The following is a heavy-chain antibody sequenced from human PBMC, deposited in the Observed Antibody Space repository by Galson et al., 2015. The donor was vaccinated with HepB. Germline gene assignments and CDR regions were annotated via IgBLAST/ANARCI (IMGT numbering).Heavy chain of an antibody. CDR1: GYGFSDYW. D-gene: IGHD1-20*01. CDR3: ARFAGATFRNWYFDF. V-gene: IGHV5-51*01. J-gene: IGHJ4*02. CDR2: IYPDDSST. Sequence: QSGAEVKKPGESLKISCKGSGYGFSDYWIGWVRQMPGKGLEFMGIIYPDDSSTRYSPSFEGQATMSADKSISTAYLQWSSLKASDTAMYYCARFAGATFRNWYFDFWGQGALVTVSS.